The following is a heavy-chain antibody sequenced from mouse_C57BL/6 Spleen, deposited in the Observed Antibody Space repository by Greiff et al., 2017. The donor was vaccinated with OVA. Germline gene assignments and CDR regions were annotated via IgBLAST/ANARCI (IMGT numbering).Heavy chain of an antibody. V-gene: IGHV1-62-2*01. J-gene: IGHJ3*01. CDR2: FYPGSGSI. CDR1: GYTFTEYT. Sequence: QVQLKESGAELVKPGASVKLSCKASGYTFTEYTIHWVKQRSGQGLEWIGWFYPGSGSIKYNEKFKDKATLTSDKSSSTVYMELSRLTSEDSAVYFCARHEERLYYDYVGPAWFAYWGQGTLVTVSA. CDR3: ARHEERLYYDYVGPAWFAY. D-gene: IGHD2-4*01.